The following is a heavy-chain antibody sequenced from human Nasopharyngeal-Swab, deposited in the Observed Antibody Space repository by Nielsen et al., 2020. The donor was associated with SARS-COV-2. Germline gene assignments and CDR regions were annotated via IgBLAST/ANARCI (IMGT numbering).Heavy chain of an antibody. Sequence: GGSLRLSCAASGFTFSDSAIHWVRQASGEGLEWVARIRSKGNNYATAYSASVKGRFITFRDDPTNTAYLQMNSLKTEDTAMYYCTRCGGGCYSGRDYWGQGTLVTVSS. J-gene: IGHJ4*02. CDR1: GFTFSDSA. D-gene: IGHD2-15*01. CDR2: IRSKGNNYAT. CDR3: TRCGGGCYSGRDY. V-gene: IGHV3-73*01.